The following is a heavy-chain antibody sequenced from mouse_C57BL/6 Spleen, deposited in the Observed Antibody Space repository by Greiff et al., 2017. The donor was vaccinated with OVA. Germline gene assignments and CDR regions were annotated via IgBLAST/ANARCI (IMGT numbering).Heavy chain of an antibody. D-gene: IGHD1-1*01. Sequence: EVQVVESGAELVRPGASVKLSCTASGFNIKDDYMHWVKQRPEQGLEWIGWIDPENGDTEYASKFQGKATITADTSSNTAYLQLSSLTSEDTAVYYCTTFYYYGSSYDYYAMDYWGQGTSVTVSS. CDR3: TTFYYYGSSYDYYAMDY. CDR1: GFNIKDDY. CDR2: IDPENGDT. V-gene: IGHV14-4*01. J-gene: IGHJ4*01.